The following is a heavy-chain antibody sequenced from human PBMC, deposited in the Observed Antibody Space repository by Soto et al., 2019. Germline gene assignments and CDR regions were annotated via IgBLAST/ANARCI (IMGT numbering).Heavy chain of an antibody. CDR1: GFTFSTYA. D-gene: IGHD4-17*01. CDR3: AHPRGYGVFDAYDI. Sequence: GGSLRLSCVASGFTFSTYAMSWVRQAPGKGLEWVSAISGSGTTTFYADSVQGRFTISRDNSMNTLYLQMNSLRIEDAALYYCAHPRGYGVFDAYDIWGQGTVVTVSS. CDR2: ISGSGTTT. V-gene: IGHV3-23*01. J-gene: IGHJ3*02.